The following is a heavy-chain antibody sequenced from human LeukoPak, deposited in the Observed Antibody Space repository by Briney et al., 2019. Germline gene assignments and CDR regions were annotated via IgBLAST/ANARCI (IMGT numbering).Heavy chain of an antibody. V-gene: IGHV3-23*01. CDR3: ARDELYYYGSGSYYKRPPSFDY. J-gene: IGHJ4*02. Sequence: GGSLRLSCAASGFTFSSYAMSWVRQAPGKGLEWVSAISGSGGRTYYADSVKGRFTISRDNSKNTLYLQMNSLRAEDTAVYYCARDELYYYGSGSYYKRPPSFDYWGQGTLVTVSS. CDR1: GFTFSSYA. D-gene: IGHD3-10*01. CDR2: ISGSGGRT.